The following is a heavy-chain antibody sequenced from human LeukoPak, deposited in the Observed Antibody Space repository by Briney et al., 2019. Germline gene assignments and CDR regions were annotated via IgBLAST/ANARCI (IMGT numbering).Heavy chain of an antibody. CDR1: GYTFTTCF. CDR2: IIPVTGAT. V-gene: IGHV1-46*01. J-gene: IGHJ4*02. CDR3: ARHVSVAVTNFFDY. D-gene: IGHD6-19*01. Sequence: ASVKVSCKASGYTFTTCFMHWLRQAPGQGLEWMGLIIPVTGATSNAQKFQGRVTLTRDTSTSTFYMELSSLTSDDTAMYYCARHVSVAVTNFFDYWGQGTLVTVSS.